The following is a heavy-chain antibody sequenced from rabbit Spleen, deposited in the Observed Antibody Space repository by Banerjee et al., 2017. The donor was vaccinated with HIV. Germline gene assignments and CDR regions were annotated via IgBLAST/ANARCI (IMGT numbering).Heavy chain of an antibody. V-gene: IGHV1S45*01. D-gene: IGHD4-2*01. CDR2: IKPGSSGST. CDR3: ARDAAGREDFNL. CDR1: GFSFSSSYY. J-gene: IGHJ4*01. Sequence: QQQLEESGGGLVQPEGSLTLACKASGFSFSSSYYMCWVRQAPGKGLEWIGCIKPGSSGSTYYASWVNGRFTISKTSSTTVTLQMTSLTAADTATYFCARDAAGREDFNLWGPGTLVTVS.